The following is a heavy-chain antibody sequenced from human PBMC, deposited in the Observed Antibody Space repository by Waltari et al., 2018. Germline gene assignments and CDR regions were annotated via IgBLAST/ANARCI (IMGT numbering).Heavy chain of an antibody. Sequence: QVQLQESGPGLVKPSETLSLTCAVSGYSISSGYYWGWIRQPPGKGLEWIGSIYHSGSTYHNPSLKGRFTISVDTSKNQFSLKLSSVTAADTAVYYCARVGSSGSYLGTFDYWGQGTLVTVSS. D-gene: IGHD1-26*01. CDR3: ARVGSSGSYLGTFDY. V-gene: IGHV4-38-2*01. CDR1: GYSISSGYY. J-gene: IGHJ4*02. CDR2: IYHSGST.